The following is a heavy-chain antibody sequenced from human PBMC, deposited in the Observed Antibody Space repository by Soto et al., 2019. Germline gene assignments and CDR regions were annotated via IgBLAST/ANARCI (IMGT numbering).Heavy chain of an antibody. V-gene: IGHV3-9*01. CDR2: LSWNSDSI. D-gene: IGHD6-6*01. J-gene: IGHJ4*01. CDR3: AKDMSACYSSSSHYFDS. Sequence: LSCAASGFTFDDYAMHWVRQAPGKGLEWVSGLSWNSDSIGYADSVKGRFTISRDNAKNSLHLQMNGLRAEDTALYYCAKDMSACYSSSSHYFDSWGQGTLVTVSS. CDR1: GFTFDDYA.